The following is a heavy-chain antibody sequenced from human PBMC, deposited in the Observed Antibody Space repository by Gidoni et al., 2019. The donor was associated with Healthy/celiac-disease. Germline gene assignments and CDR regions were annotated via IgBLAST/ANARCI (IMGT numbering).Heavy chain of an antibody. V-gene: IGHV5-51*01. J-gene: IGHJ4*02. Sequence: VQRGQSGAEVTRPGESREISCKGSGYSFTSYWSGGVRQMHGKGLDWMRIIYPGDSDTRYSPSFPGQVTISDDKSIRTAYLQWSSLTASDTAMYYCARLGGNSPDYWGQGTLVTVSS. CDR3: ARLGGNSPDY. CDR1: GYSFTSYW. CDR2: IYPGDSDT. D-gene: IGHD2-21*02.